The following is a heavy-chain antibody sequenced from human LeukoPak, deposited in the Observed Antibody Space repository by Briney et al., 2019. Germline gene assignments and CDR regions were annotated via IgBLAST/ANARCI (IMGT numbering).Heavy chain of an antibody. V-gene: IGHV1-18*01. J-gene: IGHJ5*02. Sequence: ASVKVSCKASGYTFTGYGISWVRQAPGQGLEWMGWISAYNGNTNYAQKLQGRVTMTTDTSTSTAYMELSSLRSEDTAVYYCARTYSGSYRGFDPWGQGTLVTVSS. CDR2: ISAYNGNT. CDR1: GYTFTGYG. D-gene: IGHD1-26*01. CDR3: ARTYSGSYRGFDP.